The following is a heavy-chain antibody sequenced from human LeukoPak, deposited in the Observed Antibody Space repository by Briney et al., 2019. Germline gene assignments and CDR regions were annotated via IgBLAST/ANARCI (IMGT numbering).Heavy chain of an antibody. V-gene: IGHV1-2*02. CDR3: ARVEQQLVRYFDY. CDR2: INPNSGGT. J-gene: IGHJ4*02. Sequence: ASVKVFCKACVYILTGYYMHWVRQAPGQGLECMGWINPNSGGTNYAQKFQGRVTMTRDTSISTAYMELSRLRSDDTAVYYCARVEQQLVRYFDYWGQGTLVTVSS. CDR1: VYILTGYY. D-gene: IGHD6-13*01.